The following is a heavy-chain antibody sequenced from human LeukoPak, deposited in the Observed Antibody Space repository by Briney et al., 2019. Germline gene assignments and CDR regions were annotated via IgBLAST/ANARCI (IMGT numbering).Heavy chain of an antibody. V-gene: IGHV3-23*01. J-gene: IGHJ4*02. D-gene: IGHD4-23*01. CDR3: ARRAGGYSHPYDY. CDR2: ISGSSGRT. CDR1: GFTFSNYA. Sequence: GGSLRLSCAASGFTFSNYAMNWVRQAPGKGLEWVSAISGSSGRTYYADSVKGRFTISRDNAKNALYLQMNSLRAEDTAVYYCARRAGGYSHPYDYWGQGVLVTVSS.